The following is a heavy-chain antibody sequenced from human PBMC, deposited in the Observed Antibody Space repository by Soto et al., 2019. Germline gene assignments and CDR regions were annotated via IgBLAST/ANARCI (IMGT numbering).Heavy chain of an antibody. D-gene: IGHD6-19*01. V-gene: IGHV3-30-3*01. J-gene: IGHJ3*02. CDR1: RFTFSYYA. CDR3: VRKIQVAGLDAFDM. CDR2: ILSDGSKQ. Sequence: VQLVESGGGVVQPGRSLRLSCAASRFTFSYYAMHWIRQAPGKGLEWMAVILSDGSKQYYAESVKGRFTISRDNSRARLYLKRTSLGFEERVWYYCVRKIQVAGLDAFDMWGQGKMVPVSS.